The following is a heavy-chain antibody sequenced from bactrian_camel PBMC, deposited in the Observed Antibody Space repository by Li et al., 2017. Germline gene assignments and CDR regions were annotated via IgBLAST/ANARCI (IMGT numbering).Heavy chain of an antibody. J-gene: IGHJ4*01. Sequence: HVQLVESGGGSVQAGGSLRLSCAASAYTNYMAWFRQAPGKEREGVAAIYTGGGSTQYADSVQGRFTISQENDKATLYLQMNDLKPEDTATYYCAADFALLQCRGRISEYLYRGQGTQVTVS. CDR1: AYTNY. CDR3: AADFALLQCRGRISEYLY. CDR2: IYTGGGST. V-gene: IGHV3S1*01. D-gene: IGHD5*01.